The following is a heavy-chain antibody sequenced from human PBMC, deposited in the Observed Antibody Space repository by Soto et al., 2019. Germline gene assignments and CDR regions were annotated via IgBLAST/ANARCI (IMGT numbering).Heavy chain of an antibody. J-gene: IGHJ6*02. CDR3: ARAFWEFNPIYYYYYGRDG. CDR1: DGDLIRHY. Sequence: RSHIDTVSDGDLIRHYRSWIQQHTRAGLEWIGYISYSGSTNYNPSLKSRVTISVDTSKNQFSLKLSSVTAADTAVYYCARAFWEFNPIYYYYYGRDGWGQGTTVTVSS. V-gene: IGHV4-59*11. CDR2: ISYSGST. D-gene: IGHD3-10*01.